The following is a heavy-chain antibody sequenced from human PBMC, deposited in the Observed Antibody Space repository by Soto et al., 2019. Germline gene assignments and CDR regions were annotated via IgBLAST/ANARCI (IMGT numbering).Heavy chain of an antibody. Sequence: QVQLVQSGAEAKKPGASVQVSCKASGYTFTTYALHWVRQAPGERPEWMGWINAANGDTKYSEKFQGRVTITRDTSATTGYMELRSLTSEDTAVYYCGRSGVGATGVILYNAMDVWGQGTTVTVSS. CDR3: GRSGVGATGVILYNAMDV. CDR1: GYTFTTYA. V-gene: IGHV1-3*01. CDR2: INAANGDT. D-gene: IGHD1-26*01. J-gene: IGHJ6*02.